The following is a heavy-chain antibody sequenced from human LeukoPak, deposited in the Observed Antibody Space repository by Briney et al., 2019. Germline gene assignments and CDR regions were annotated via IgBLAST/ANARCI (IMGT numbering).Heavy chain of an antibody. V-gene: IGHV3-30*03. CDR1: GFTFSSYG. CDR2: ISYDGSNK. D-gene: IGHD5-18*01. J-gene: IGHJ4*02. CDR3: ARAGGYSYGYVY. Sequence: GGSLRLSCAASGFTFSSYGMHWVRQAPGKGLEWVAVISYDGSNKYYADSVKGRFTISRDNSKNTLYLQMNSLRAEDTAVCYCARAGGYSYGYVYWGQGTLVTVSS.